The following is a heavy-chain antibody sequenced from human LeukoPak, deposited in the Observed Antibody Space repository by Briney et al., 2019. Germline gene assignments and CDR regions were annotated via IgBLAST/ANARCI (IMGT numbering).Heavy chain of an antibody. Sequence: AETLSLTCTVSGGSISSHYWSWIRQPPGKGLEWIGFIYYSGSTNYNPSLKRRVTISLDTFKSQFSLKLSSVTAADTAVYYCARQAGRLEYWGQGTLVTVSS. CDR2: IYYSGST. D-gene: IGHD1-14*01. CDR3: ARQAGRLEY. J-gene: IGHJ4*02. V-gene: IGHV4-59*08. CDR1: GGSISSHY.